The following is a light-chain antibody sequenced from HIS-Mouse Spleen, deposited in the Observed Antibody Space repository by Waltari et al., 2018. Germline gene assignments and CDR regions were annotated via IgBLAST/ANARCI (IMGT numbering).Light chain of an antibody. V-gene: IGLV2-11*01. CDR1: SSDVGGYTY. CDR2: DVS. Sequence: QSALTQPRSVSGSPGQSVPIPCTGTSSDVGGYTYVPWYQQHPGKAPQLMIYDVSKRPSGVPDRFSGSKSGNTASLTISGLQAEDEADYYCCSYAGSYTLVFGGGTKLTVL. J-gene: IGLJ2*01. CDR3: CSYAGSYTLV.